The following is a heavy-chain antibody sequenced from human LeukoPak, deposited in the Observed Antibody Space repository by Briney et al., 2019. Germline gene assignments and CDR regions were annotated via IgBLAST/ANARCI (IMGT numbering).Heavy chain of an antibody. V-gene: IGHV1-69*04. J-gene: IGHJ4*02. CDR1: GGTFSSYA. CDR3: ARSSRDGYNEARDY. D-gene: IGHD5-24*01. CDR2: IIPILGIA. Sequence: ASVKVSCKASGGTFSSYAISWVQQAPGQGLEWMGRIIPILGIANYAQKFQGRVTITADKSTSTAYMELSSLRSEDTAVYYCARSSRDGYNEARDYWGQGTLVTVSS.